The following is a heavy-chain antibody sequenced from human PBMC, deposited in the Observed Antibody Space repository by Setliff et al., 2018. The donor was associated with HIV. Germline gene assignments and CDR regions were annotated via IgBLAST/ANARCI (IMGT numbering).Heavy chain of an antibody. V-gene: IGHV1-18*01. CDR1: GYSFNRYD. J-gene: IGHJ4*02. D-gene: IGHD2-15*01. CDR3: ARGACGGDSCYLMKYYFDH. CDR2: IGGDNGGT. Sequence: ASVKVSCKASGYSFNRYDINWVRQAPGQGLEWMGRIGGDNGGTNYAQKFRGRVTMTTDTSTTTAYMELRSLRSDDTAMYYCARGACGGDSCYLMKYYFDHWGQGTLVTVSS.